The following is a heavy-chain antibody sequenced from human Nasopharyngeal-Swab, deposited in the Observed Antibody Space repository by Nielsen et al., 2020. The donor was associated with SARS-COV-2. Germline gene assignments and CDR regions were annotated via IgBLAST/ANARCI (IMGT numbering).Heavy chain of an antibody. CDR3: AREGIVGAPGNFDY. CDR2: IKSDGSST. CDR1: GFTFSSYW. Sequence: GESLKISCAASGFTFSSYWMHWVRQAPGKGLVWVSRIKSDGSSTSYADSVKGRFTISRDNAKNTLYLQMNSLRAEDTAGYYCAREGIVGAPGNFDYWGQGTLVTFSS. D-gene: IGHD1-26*01. J-gene: IGHJ4*02. V-gene: IGHV3-74*01.